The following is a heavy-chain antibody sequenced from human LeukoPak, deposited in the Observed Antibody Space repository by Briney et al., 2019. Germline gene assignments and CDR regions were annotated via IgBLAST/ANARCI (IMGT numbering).Heavy chain of an antibody. J-gene: IGHJ4*02. Sequence: ASVKVSCKASGYTFTSYGISWVRQAPGQGLEWMGWISAYNGNTNYAQKLQGRVTMTTDTSTSTAYMELRSLRAEDTAVYYCAKDNPPWGSSSPHFDYWGQGTLVTVSS. CDR2: ISAYNGNT. CDR3: AKDNPPWGSSSPHFDY. V-gene: IGHV1-18*01. CDR1: GYTFTSYG. D-gene: IGHD6-13*01.